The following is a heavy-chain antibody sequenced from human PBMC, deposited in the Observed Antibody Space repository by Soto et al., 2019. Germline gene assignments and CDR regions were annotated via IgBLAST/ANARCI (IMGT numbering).Heavy chain of an antibody. Sequence: QVQLVQSGAEVKKPGSSVKVSCKASGGTFSSYAISWVRQAPGEGLEGMGGIIPIFGTANYAQKFHDRVTITPDESTSTAYMELSSLRSADTAVYYCATYRYGYSYFDYWGQGTLVTVSS. CDR2: IIPIFGTA. CDR3: ATYRYGYSYFDY. D-gene: IGHD5-18*01. J-gene: IGHJ4*02. CDR1: GGTFSSYA. V-gene: IGHV1-69*05.